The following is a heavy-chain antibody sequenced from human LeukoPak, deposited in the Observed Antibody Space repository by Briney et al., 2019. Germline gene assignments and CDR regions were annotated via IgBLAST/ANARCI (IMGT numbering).Heavy chain of an antibody. J-gene: IGHJ4*02. CDR3: ARGYSGSYRVDY. CDR2: ISSDGSST. D-gene: IGHD1-26*01. CDR1: GFTFSSYW. Sequence: QPGGSLRLSCAASGFTFSSYWMHWVRQAPGKGLVWVSRISSDGSSTTYADSVKGRFTISRDNAKNTLYLQMNSLIAEDTAVYYCARGYSGSYRVDYWGQGTLVTVSS. V-gene: IGHV3-74*03.